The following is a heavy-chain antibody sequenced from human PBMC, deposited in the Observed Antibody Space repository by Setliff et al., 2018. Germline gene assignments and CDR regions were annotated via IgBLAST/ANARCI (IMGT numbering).Heavy chain of an antibody. D-gene: IGHD1-1*01. CDR3: RQAVVGRDVFDI. Sequence: SETLSLTCTVSGGSISRSSYYWSWIRQPPGKGLEWFGEINHSGSGDYNPSFKGRVTISVDTSKKQFSLTLTSVTAADTALYYCRQAVVGRDVFDIWGQGTVVTVSS. CDR2: INHSGSG. V-gene: IGHV4-39*07. J-gene: IGHJ3*02. CDR1: GGSISRSSYY.